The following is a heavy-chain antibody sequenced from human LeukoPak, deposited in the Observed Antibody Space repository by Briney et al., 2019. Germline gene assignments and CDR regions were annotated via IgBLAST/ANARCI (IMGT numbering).Heavy chain of an antibody. J-gene: IGHJ4*02. CDR1: GYTFTSYA. D-gene: IGHD6-19*01. V-gene: IGHV1-3*03. CDR3: ARVVRYSSGPLTDLLPYYFDY. Sequence: ASVKVSCKAYGYTFTSYAMHWVRQAPGQRLEWMGWINAGNGNTKYSQEFQGRVTITRDTSASAVYMELSSLRSDDMAVYYCARVVRYSSGPLTDLLPYYFDYWGQGTLVTVSS. CDR2: INAGNGNT.